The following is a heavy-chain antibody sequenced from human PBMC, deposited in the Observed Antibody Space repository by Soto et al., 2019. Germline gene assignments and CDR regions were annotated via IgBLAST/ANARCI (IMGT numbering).Heavy chain of an antibody. D-gene: IGHD5-18*01. CDR3: ARVPYSYGFSDY. J-gene: IGHJ4*02. CDR1: GGSISSYY. V-gene: IGHV4-59*01. Sequence: QVQLQESGPGLVKPSETLSLTCTVSGGSISSYYWSWIRQPPGKGLEWIGYIYYSGSTNYNPSLMSRVTISGDTSKHHFSLKLSSVTAADTAVYYCARVPYSYGFSDYWVQGTLVTVSS. CDR2: IYYSGST.